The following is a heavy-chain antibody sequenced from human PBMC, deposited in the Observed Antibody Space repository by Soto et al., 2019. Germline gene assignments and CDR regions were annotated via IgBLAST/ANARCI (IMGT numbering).Heavy chain of an antibody. V-gene: IGHV1-24*01. J-gene: IGHJ5*02. Sequence: ASVKVSCKVSGYTLTELSMHWVRQAPGKGLEWMGGFDPEDGETIYAQKFQGRVTMTEDTSTDTAYMELSSLRSDDTAVYYCARDKSGRIAVAGNWFDPWGQGTLVTVSS. CDR2: FDPEDGET. D-gene: IGHD6-19*01. CDR1: GYTLTELS. CDR3: ARDKSGRIAVAGNWFDP.